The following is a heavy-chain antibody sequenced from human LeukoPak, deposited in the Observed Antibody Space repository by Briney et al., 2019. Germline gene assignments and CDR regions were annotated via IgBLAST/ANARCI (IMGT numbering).Heavy chain of an antibody. CDR3: ARDHQLRYFDY. Sequence: SEALSLTCTVSGGSISSYYWSWIRQPAGKGLEWIGRMYISGGTNYNPSLKSRVTMSVDTSTNQFSLKLTSVTAADTAVYYCARDHQLRYFDYWGQGTLVTVSS. V-gene: IGHV4-4*07. D-gene: IGHD2-2*01. CDR2: MYISGGT. CDR1: GGSISSYY. J-gene: IGHJ4*02.